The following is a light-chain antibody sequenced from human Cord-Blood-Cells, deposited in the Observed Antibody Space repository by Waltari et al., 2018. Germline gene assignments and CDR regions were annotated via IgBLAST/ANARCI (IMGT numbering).Light chain of an antibody. V-gene: IGLV2-14*01. CDR2: DVS. J-gene: IGLJ1*01. CDR1: GSDVGGYNY. CDR3: SSYTSSSTLYV. Sequence: QSALTPPASVSGSPGQAISISCTGTGSDVGGYNYVSWYQQHPGKAPKLMIYDVSNRPSGVSNRFSGSKSGNTASLTISGLQAEDEADYYCSSYTSSSTLYVFGTGTKVTVL.